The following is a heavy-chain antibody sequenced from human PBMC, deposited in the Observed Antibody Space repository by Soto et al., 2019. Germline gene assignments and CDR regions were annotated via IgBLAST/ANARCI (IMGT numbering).Heavy chain of an antibody. D-gene: IGHD1-1*01. V-gene: IGHV3-73*01. CDR2: IRSKANSYAT. Sequence: GGSLRLSCVASGFTFSGSAMHWVRQASGKGLEWVGRIRSKANSYATAYAASVKGRFTISRDDSENTAYLQMDSLKTEDTAVYYCTITRTIVAFDIWGQGTVVTVSS. CDR3: TITRTIVAFDI. J-gene: IGHJ3*02. CDR1: GFTFSGSA.